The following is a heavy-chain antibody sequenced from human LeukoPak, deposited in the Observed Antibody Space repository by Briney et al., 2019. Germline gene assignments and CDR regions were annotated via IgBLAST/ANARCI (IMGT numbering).Heavy chain of an antibody. CDR2: ISSSGSTI. J-gene: IGHJ2*01. CDR3: AKGSSSSRYWYFDL. CDR1: GFTFSSYE. Sequence: PGGSLRLFCAASGFTFSSYEMNWVRQAPGKGLEWVSYISSSGSTIYYADSVKGRFTISRDNSKNTLYLQMNSLRAEDTAVYYCAKGSSSSRYWYFDLWGRGTLVTVSS. V-gene: IGHV3-48*03. D-gene: IGHD6-13*01.